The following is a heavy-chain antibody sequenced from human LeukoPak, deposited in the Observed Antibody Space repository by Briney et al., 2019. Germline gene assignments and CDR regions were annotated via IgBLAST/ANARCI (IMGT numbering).Heavy chain of an antibody. CDR3: ARGLNNRKSGRRFDVFEI. CDR2: VYYSGST. V-gene: IGHV4-61*01. Sequence: SETLSLTCTVSGYSVKSDYHWVWIRQPPGKGLEWIGYVYYSGSTNYNPSLKSRVTISADTSKNQFSLRLSSVTAADTAVYYCARGLNNRKSGRRFDVFEIWGQGTMVTVSS. D-gene: IGHD3-3*01. CDR1: GYSVKSDYH. J-gene: IGHJ3*02.